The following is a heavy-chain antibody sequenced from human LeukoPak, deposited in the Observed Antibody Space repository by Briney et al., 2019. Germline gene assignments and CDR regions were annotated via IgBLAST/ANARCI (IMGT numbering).Heavy chain of an antibody. CDR2: IKSKTDGGTT. J-gene: IGHJ4*02. CDR3: QGGRF. D-gene: IGHD1-26*01. V-gene: IGHV3-15*01. Sequence: SWIRQPPGKGLEWVGRIKSKTDGGTTDYAAPVKGRFSISRDDSKNTLYLQMNSLKSEDTAVYYCQGGRFWGQGTLVTVSS.